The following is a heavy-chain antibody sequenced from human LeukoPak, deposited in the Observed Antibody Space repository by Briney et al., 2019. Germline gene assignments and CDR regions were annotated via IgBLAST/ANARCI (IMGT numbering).Heavy chain of an antibody. V-gene: IGHV3-74*01. CDR1: GVTFNSYW. CDR3: ALRYCTSTSCYPYFDY. J-gene: IGHJ4*02. D-gene: IGHD2-2*01. CDR2: INNDGSST. Sequence: GGSLRLSCAASGVTFNSYWMHWVRQAPGKGLVWVSRINNDGSSTNYADSVKGRFTTPRDNAKNTLYLQMNSLRAEDTAVYYCALRYCTSTSCYPYFDYWGQGTVVTLSS.